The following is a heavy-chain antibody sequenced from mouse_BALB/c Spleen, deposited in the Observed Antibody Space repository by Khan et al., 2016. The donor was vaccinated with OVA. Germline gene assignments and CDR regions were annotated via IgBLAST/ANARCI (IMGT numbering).Heavy chain of an antibody. CDR1: GYTFTTYW. J-gene: IGHJ2*01. CDR2: LNPTSGYT. CDR3: TRDRIDD. Sequence: VQLQQSGAELAKPGASVKMSCKASGYTFTTYWMHWVKQRPGQGLEWIGYLNPTSGYTDYNDTFKARATLSADKSSSTAYMHLISLTAEDAAVYYCTRDRIDDWGQGTTHTVAT. V-gene: IGHV1-7*01.